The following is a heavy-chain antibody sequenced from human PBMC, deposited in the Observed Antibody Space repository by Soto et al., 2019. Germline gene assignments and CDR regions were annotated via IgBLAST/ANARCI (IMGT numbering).Heavy chain of an antibody. CDR3: ARSSSWTYNWFDP. V-gene: IGHV1-69*02. CDR2: IIPILGIA. CDR1: GGTFSSYT. D-gene: IGHD6-13*01. J-gene: IGHJ5*02. Sequence: ASVKVSCKASGGTFSSYTISWVRQAPGQGLEWMGRIIPILGIANYAQKFQGRVTITADKSTSTAYMELSSLRSEDTAVYYCARSSSWTYNWFDPWGQGTLVTVSS.